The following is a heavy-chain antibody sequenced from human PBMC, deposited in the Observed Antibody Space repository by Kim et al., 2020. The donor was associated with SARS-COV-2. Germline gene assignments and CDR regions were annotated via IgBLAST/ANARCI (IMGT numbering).Heavy chain of an antibody. Sequence: GRRQNSPDSVKARFTISRDNPKNTLYMQMNSLRAEDTAVYYCAVVDIKDYWGQGTLVTVSS. D-gene: IGHD5-12*01. CDR3: AVVDIKDY. J-gene: IGHJ4*02. V-gene: IGHV3-23*05. CDR2: GRRQ.